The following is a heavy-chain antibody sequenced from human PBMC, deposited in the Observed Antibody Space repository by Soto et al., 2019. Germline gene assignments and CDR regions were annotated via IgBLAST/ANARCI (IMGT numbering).Heavy chain of an antibody. D-gene: IGHD2-8*02. CDR1: GFTVSTYG. CDR2: ISRDGGTK. J-gene: IGHJ4*02. CDR3: TGEVASGY. Sequence: QVQLVESGGGVVERGRSLRLSCAVSGFTVSTYGMHWVRQAPGKGLEWVAVISRDGGTKYYADSVKGRFTISRDNSRNTLFLEMKSLRSDDMAVYYCTGEVASGYWGQGTLVTVSS. V-gene: IGHV3-30*03.